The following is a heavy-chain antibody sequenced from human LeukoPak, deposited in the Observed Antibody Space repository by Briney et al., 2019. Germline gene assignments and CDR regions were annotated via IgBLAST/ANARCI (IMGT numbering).Heavy chain of an antibody. CDR3: ARDSSCPHLRSGGSCYYYYGTDV. CDR2: IYYSGST. CDR1: GGSISSGGYY. V-gene: IGHV4-31*03. D-gene: IGHD2-15*01. J-gene: IGHJ6*02. Sequence: SQTLSLTCTVSGGSISSGGYYWSWIRQHPGKGLEWIGYIYYSGSTYYNPSLKSRVTISVDTSKNQFSLKLSSVTAADTAVYYCARDSSCPHLRSGGSCYYYYGTDVWGQGTTVTVSS.